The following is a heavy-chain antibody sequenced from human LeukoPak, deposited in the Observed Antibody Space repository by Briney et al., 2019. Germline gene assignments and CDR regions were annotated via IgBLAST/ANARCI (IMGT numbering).Heavy chain of an antibody. J-gene: IGHJ6*02. CDR3: VKDLVSLEYYYYGMDV. V-gene: IGHV3-30*18. CDR1: GFTFSSYG. Sequence: GGSLRLSCAASGFTFSSYGMHWVRQAPGKGLEWVAVISYDGSNKYYADSVKGRFTISRDNSKNTLYLQMNSLRLEDTAAYYCVKDLVSLEYYYYGMDVWGQGTTVTVSS. CDR2: ISYDGSNK. D-gene: IGHD3-16*01.